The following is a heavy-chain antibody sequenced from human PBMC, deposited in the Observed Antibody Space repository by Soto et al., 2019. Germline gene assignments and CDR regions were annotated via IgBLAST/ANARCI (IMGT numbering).Heavy chain of an antibody. V-gene: IGHV4-30-4*01. J-gene: IGHJ4*02. CDR1: GGSINNNGYF. CDR3: ARGPSGDKVDY. CDR2: IYNSGST. Sequence: QVQLQESGPGVVEPSQTLSLTCTVSGGSINNNGYFWSWIRHPPGSGLEWIASIYNSGSTYSNPSLKSRLTISVDTSKNQFSLKLSSVTAADTAVYYCARGPSGDKVDYWGQGTLVTVSS. D-gene: IGHD1-26*01.